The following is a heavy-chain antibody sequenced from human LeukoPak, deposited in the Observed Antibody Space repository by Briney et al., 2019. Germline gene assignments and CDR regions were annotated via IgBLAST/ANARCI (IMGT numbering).Heavy chain of an antibody. J-gene: IGHJ4*02. CDR1: GGSFSGYY. CDR2: INHSGST. D-gene: IGHD3-16*01. Sequence: PSETLSLTCAVYGGSFSGYYWSWIRQPPGKGLEWIGEINHSGSTNYNPSLKSRVAISVDTSENQLSLKLSSGTPADTAVYYRARRGVWWSSYSDYWGQGTLATVSS. CDR3: ARRGVWWSSYSDY. V-gene: IGHV4-34*01.